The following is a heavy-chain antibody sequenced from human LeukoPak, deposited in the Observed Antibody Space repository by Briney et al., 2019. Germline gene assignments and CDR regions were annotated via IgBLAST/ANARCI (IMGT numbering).Heavy chain of an antibody. J-gene: IGHJ4*02. Sequence: GGSLRLSCAASGFTFSGYAMSWVRQAPGEGLEWVSGITSSGGTTYYADSVKGRLTISGDNSKSTLYLEMNSLKAEDTAVYYCATYGSGANYRRAFDYWGQGTLVTVSS. CDR1: GFTFSGYA. CDR2: ITSSGGTT. CDR3: ATYGSGANYRRAFDY. D-gene: IGHD3-10*01. V-gene: IGHV3-23*01.